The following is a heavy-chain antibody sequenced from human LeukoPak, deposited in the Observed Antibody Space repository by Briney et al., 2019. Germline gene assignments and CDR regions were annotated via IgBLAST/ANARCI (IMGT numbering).Heavy chain of an antibody. D-gene: IGHD6-19*01. Sequence: ASVKVSCKASGYTFTGYYMHWVRQAPGQGLEWMGWINPNSGGTNYAQNFQGRVTMTRDTPISTAYMELRSLRSDDTAVYYCARDTAWLVPYYFDYWGQGTLVTVSS. CDR2: INPNSGGT. CDR1: GYTFTGYY. J-gene: IGHJ4*02. CDR3: ARDTAWLVPYYFDY. V-gene: IGHV1-2*02.